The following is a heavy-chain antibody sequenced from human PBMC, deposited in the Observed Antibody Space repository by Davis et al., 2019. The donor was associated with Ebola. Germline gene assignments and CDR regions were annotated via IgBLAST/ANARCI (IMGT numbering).Heavy chain of an antibody. V-gene: IGHV3-53*01. CDR2: LYTDERT. D-gene: IGHD4-17*01. J-gene: IGHJ2*01. CDR3: ARHVNGDFWYFDL. CDR1: GFSVSDKY. Sequence: GESLKISCAVSGFSVSDKYMSWVRQAPGKGPEWVSVLYTDERTYYADSVKGRFTVSRDNSENMLYLQMSTLRAEDTAVYYCARHVNGDFWYFDLWGRGTRVTVSS.